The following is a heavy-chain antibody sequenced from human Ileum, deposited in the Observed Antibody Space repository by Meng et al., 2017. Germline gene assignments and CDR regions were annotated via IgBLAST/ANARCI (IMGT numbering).Heavy chain of an antibody. CDR3: ARGPGANWGRFDL. CDR2: ISTDGSTT. CDR1: GFTFTTYW. V-gene: IGHV3-74*01. Sequence: GESLKISCAASGFTFTTYWMHWIRQAPGKGLVWVSRISTDGSTTYYADSVKGRFTISRDNAQNTLYLQMNSLRIDDTAVYYCARGPGANWGRFDLWVQGTLVTAPQ. J-gene: IGHJ5*02. D-gene: IGHD7-27*01.